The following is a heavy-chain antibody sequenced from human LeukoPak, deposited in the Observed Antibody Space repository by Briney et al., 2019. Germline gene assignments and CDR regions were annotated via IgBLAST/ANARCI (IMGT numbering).Heavy chain of an antibody. D-gene: IGHD2-8*01. CDR2: IRYDGSNK. V-gene: IGHV3-30*02. Sequence: PGGSLRLSCAASGFTFSSYGMHWVRQAPGKGLEWVAFIRYDGSNKYYADSVKGRFTISRDNSKNTLYLQMNSLRAVDTAVYYCAKFPNGVCYTCYYWGQGTLVTVSS. J-gene: IGHJ4*02. CDR1: GFTFSSYG. CDR3: AKFPNGVCYTCYY.